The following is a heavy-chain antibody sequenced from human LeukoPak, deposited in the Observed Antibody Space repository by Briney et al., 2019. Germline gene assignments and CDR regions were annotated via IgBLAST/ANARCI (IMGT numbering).Heavy chain of an antibody. CDR1: GFTFSSYA. J-gene: IGHJ4*02. V-gene: IGHV3-23*01. D-gene: IGHD3-22*01. CDR3: AKGGPGTLYYYDSSGYYSFDY. Sequence: GGSLRLASAASGFTFSSYAMSWVRQAPGKGLEWVSAISGSGGSTYYADSVKGRLTISRDNSKNTLYLQMNSLRAEDTAVYYCAKGGPGTLYYYDSSGYYSFDYWGQGTLVTVSS. CDR2: ISGSGGST.